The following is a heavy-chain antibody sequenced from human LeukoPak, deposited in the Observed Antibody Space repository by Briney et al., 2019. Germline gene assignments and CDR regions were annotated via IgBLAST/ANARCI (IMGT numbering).Heavy chain of an antibody. D-gene: IGHD3-16*01. J-gene: IGHJ4*02. Sequence: PSETLSLTCAVYGGSFSGYYWSWIRQHPEKGLEWIGHIYYSGNTYYNPSLKSRVTISEDTSKNQFSLSLSSVTGADTAVYYCARGLGELATGPDSWGQGTLVTVSS. V-gene: IGHV4-34*09. CDR2: IYYSGNT. CDR1: GGSFSGYY. CDR3: ARGLGELATGPDS.